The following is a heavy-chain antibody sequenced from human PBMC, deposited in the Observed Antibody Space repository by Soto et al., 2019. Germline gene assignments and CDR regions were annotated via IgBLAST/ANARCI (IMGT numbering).Heavy chain of an antibody. CDR2: TRHDGSNT. V-gene: IGHV3-33*01. D-gene: IGHD1-26*01. CDR3: ARDGVGATTYFGYFDY. J-gene: IGHJ4*02. CDR1: GFTFSGYV. Sequence: GGSLRLSCAASGFTFSGYVMHWVRQAPGKGLEWVAVTRHDGSNTYYADSVRGRFTIPRDNSKKTLYLQMNSLRAEDTAVYYCARDGVGATTYFGYFDYWGQGTLVTVSS.